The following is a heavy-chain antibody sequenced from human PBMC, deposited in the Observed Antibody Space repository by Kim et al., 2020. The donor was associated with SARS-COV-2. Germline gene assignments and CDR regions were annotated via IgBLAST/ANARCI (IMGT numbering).Heavy chain of an antibody. J-gene: IGHJ4*02. CDR2: ISYDGSNK. Sequence: GGSLRLSCAASGFTFSSYAMHWVRQAPGKGLEWVAVISYDGSNKYYAGSVKGRFTISRDNSKNTMFLQMHSLRGEDTAVYYCARQSGYNWGQGLGFYFDYWGQGTLVTVSS. V-gene: IGHV3-30*04. CDR3: ARQSGYNWGQGLGFYFDY. D-gene: IGHD1-20*01. CDR1: GFTFSSYA.